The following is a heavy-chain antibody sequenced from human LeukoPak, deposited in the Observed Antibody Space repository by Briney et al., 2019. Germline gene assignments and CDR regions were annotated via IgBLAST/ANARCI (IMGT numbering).Heavy chain of an antibody. CDR2: ISGSGGST. CDR1: GFTFSSYA. CDR3: AKDETGAFDY. V-gene: IGHV3-23*01. Sequence: GGSLRLSCAPSGFTFSSYAMSWVRQAPGKGLEWVSAISGSGGSTYYAASVKGRITISRDNSKNTLYLQMNSLRAEDTAVYYCAKDETGAFDYWGQGTLVTVSS. J-gene: IGHJ4*02. D-gene: IGHD3-10*01.